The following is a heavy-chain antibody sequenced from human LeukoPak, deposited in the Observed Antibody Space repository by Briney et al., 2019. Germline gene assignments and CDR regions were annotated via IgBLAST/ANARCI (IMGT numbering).Heavy chain of an antibody. D-gene: IGHD1-26*01. J-gene: IGHJ4*02. Sequence: ASVKVSCKASGYTFTSFDINWVRQATGQGLEWMGWMNPNSGNTGYAQKFQGRVTITRNTSISTAYMELSSLRSEDTAVYYCVTGYSGTYYVFDYWGQGTLVTVSS. CDR3: VTGYSGTYYVFDY. V-gene: IGHV1-8*03. CDR1: GYTFTSFD. CDR2: MNPNSGNT.